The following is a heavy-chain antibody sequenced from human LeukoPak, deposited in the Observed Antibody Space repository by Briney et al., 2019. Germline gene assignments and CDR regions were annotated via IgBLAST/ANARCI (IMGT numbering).Heavy chain of an antibody. Sequence: GRSLRLSCAASGFTFSTFGIHWVRQAPGKGLEWVAFIRYDGSNKDYTDSVKGRFTISRDNSKNTLYLQMNSLRPEDTAVYYCAKDGAARRDHFDYWGQGTLVTVSS. CDR1: GFTFSTFG. V-gene: IGHV3-30*02. CDR2: IRYDGSNK. CDR3: AKDGAARRDHFDY. J-gene: IGHJ4*02. D-gene: IGHD6-6*01.